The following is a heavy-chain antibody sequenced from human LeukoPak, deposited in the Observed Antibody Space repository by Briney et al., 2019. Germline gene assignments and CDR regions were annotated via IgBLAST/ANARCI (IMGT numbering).Heavy chain of an antibody. CDR2: ISAYNGNT. Sequence: ASVKVSCKASGYTFTSYGISWVRQAPGQGLEWMGWISAYNGNTNYAQKLQGRVTMTTDTSTSTAYMELRSLRSDDTAVYYCARAPHCSGGSCHRYYFDYWGQGTLVTVSS. CDR3: ARAPHCSGGSCHRYYFDY. V-gene: IGHV1-18*01. D-gene: IGHD2-15*01. CDR1: GYTFTSYG. J-gene: IGHJ4*02.